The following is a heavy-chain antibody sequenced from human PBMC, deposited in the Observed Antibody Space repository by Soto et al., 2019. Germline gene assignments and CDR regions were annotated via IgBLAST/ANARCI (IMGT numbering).Heavy chain of an antibody. J-gene: IGHJ6*02. V-gene: IGHV4-39*01. D-gene: IGHD6-13*01. CDR2: IYYSGST. Sequence: QLQLQESGPGLVKPSETLSLTCTVSGGSISSSSYYWGWIRQPPGKGLEWIGSIYYSGSTYYNPSLKSRVTISVDTSKNQFSLKLSSVTAADTAVYYCAEQQLVLVDHLDYYYGMDVWGQGTTVTVSS. CDR1: GGSISSSSYY. CDR3: AEQQLVLVDHLDYYYGMDV.